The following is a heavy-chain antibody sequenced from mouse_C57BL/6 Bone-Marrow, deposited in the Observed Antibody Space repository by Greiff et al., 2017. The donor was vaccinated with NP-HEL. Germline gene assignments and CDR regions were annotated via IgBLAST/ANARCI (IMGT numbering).Heavy chain of an antibody. Sequence: EVQLQQSGPELVKPGASVKISCKASGYTFTDYYMNWVKQSHGKSLEWIGDINPNNGGTSYNQKFKGKATLTVDKSSSTAYMELRSLTSEYSAVYYCAREPFFWEFAYWGQGTLVTVSA. J-gene: IGHJ3*01. D-gene: IGHD4-1*01. CDR2: INPNNGGT. V-gene: IGHV1-26*01. CDR1: GYTFTDYY. CDR3: AREPFFWEFAY.